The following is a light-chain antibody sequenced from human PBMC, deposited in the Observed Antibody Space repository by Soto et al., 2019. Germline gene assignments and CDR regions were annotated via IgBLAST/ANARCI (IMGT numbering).Light chain of an antibody. J-gene: IGKJ4*01. CDR3: RQYNNRPTRT. CDR2: DAS. V-gene: IGKV3-15*01. Sequence: EMGVTQWAATLSVSPGERATLSCRASQRFXSNFAWYQRKPGQAPRLLIXDASTRATGIPARFXGSGSGTEFTLTISSLQSEDVSVYYCRQYNNRPTRTFGGGTKVDIK. CDR1: QRFXSN.